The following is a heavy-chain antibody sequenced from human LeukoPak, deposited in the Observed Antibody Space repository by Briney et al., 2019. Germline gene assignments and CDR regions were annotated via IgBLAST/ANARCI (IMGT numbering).Heavy chain of an antibody. CDR2: IYTSGST. CDR1: GGSISSYY. D-gene: IGHD2-2*01. CDR3: ARQLYHGGPFDP. Sequence: SETLSLTCTVSGGSISSYYWSWIRQPPGKGLEWIGYIYTSGSTNYNPSLKSRVTISVDTSKNQFSLKLSSVTAADTAVYYCARQLYHGGPFDPWGQGTLVTVSS. J-gene: IGHJ5*02. V-gene: IGHV4-4*09.